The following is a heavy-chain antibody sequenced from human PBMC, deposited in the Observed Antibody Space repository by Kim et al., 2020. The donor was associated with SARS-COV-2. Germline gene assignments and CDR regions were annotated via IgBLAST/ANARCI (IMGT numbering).Heavy chain of an antibody. CDR3: GGYTYGGEWFDP. D-gene: IGHD5-18*01. J-gene: IGHJ5*02. V-gene: IGHV4-39*01. Sequence: YYHPSLTSRVTISVDTAKNQFSMHLSSETAADTAVYYCGGYTYGGEWFDPWGQGTLVSVSS.